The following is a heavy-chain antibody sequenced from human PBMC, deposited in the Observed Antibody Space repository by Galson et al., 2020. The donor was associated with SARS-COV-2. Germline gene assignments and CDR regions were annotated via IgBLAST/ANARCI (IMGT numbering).Heavy chain of an antibody. V-gene: IGHV3-30-3*01. CDR1: GFSFSNFA. J-gene: IGHJ4*02. CDR2: ISYHGNSQ. D-gene: IGHD1-1*01. CDR3: ALMQAGTTFPATDY. Sequence: GGSLRLSCAGSGFSFSNFAMHWVRQAPGKGLEWVAVISYHGNSQYYLASVKGRFTISRDNSKNTVFLEMNNLRREDTAMYYCALMQAGTTFPATDYWGLGTLVTVS.